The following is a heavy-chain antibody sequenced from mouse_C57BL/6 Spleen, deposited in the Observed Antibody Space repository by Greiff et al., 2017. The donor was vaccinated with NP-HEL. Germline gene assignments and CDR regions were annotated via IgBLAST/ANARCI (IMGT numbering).Heavy chain of an antibody. J-gene: IGHJ4*01. CDR2: IRNKANGYTT. V-gene: IGHV7-3*01. Sequence: EVKLVESGGGLVQPGGSLSLSCAASGFTFTDYYMSWVRQPPGKALEWLGFIRNKANGYTTEYSASVKGRFTISRDNSQSILYLQMNALRAEDSATYYCARYIRGSEGAMDYWGQGTSVTVSS. CDR1: GFTFTDYY. D-gene: IGHD3-2*02. CDR3: ARYIRGSEGAMDY.